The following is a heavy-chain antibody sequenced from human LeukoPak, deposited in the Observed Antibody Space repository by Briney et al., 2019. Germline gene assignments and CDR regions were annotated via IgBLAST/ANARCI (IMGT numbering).Heavy chain of an antibody. D-gene: IGHD3-10*01. Sequence: SVKVSCKASGGTFSSYAISWVRQAPGQGLEWMGGIIPIFGTANYAQKFQGRVTITADESTSTAYMELSSLRSEDTAVYYCASGDSDVSLGAFDIWGQGTMVTVSS. V-gene: IGHV1-69*13. J-gene: IGHJ3*02. CDR1: GGTFSSYA. CDR2: IIPIFGTA. CDR3: ASGDSDVSLGAFDI.